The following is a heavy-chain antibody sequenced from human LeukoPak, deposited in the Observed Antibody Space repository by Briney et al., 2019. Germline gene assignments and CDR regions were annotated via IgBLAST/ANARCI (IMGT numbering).Heavy chain of an antibody. Sequence: SETLSLTCTVSGGSISSYYWSWIRQPAGKGLEWIGRIYTSGSTNYNPSLKSRVTMSVDTSKNQFSLKLSPVTAADTAVYYCARGSEDIVVVPAAIGGSGYYYYYYMDVWGKGTTVTVSS. CDR3: ARGSEDIVVVPAAIGGSGYYYYYYMDV. CDR1: GGSISSYY. CDR2: IYTSGST. J-gene: IGHJ6*03. V-gene: IGHV4-4*07. D-gene: IGHD2-2*01.